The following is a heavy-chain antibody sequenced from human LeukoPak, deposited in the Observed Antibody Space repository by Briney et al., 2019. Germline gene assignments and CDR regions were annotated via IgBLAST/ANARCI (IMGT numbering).Heavy chain of an antibody. Sequence: SEALSLTCTVSGYSISSGYDWGWSRQPPGQRLEEIGRIYHGGRTYYNASLKNRVTISVARSKNQFSVEVSSVRAADTAVVYGARVPHSSALEWFDTWGQGTLVTVSS. D-gene: IGHD6-6*01. V-gene: IGHV4-38-2*02. CDR3: ARVPHSSALEWFDT. J-gene: IGHJ5*02. CDR2: IYHGGRT. CDR1: GYSISSGYD.